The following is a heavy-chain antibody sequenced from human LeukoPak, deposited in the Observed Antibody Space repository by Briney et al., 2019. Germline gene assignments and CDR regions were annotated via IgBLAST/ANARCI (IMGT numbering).Heavy chain of an antibody. J-gene: IGHJ6*02. D-gene: IGHD1-26*01. Sequence: SQTLSLTCAVSGGSISSGGYSWSWIRQPPGKGLEWIGYIYHSGSTYYNPSLKSRVTISVDRSKNQFSPKLSSVTAADTAVYYCARDRSGSSPDVWGQGTTVTVSS. CDR3: ARDRSGSSPDV. V-gene: IGHV4-30-2*01. CDR1: GGSISSGGYS. CDR2: IYHSGST.